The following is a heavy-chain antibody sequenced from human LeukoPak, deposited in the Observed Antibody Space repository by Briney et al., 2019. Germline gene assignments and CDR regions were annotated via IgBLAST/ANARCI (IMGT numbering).Heavy chain of an antibody. Sequence: GASVKVSCKAPGYTFTSYYMHWVRQAPGQGLEWMGIINPSGGSTSYAQKFQGRVTMTSDTSTRTVYMELSSLRSEDTAVYYCARDPSNTGGYYFYMDVWGKGTTVTVSS. J-gene: IGHJ6*03. CDR3: ARDPSNTGGYYFYMDV. CDR1: GYTFTSYY. CDR2: INPSGGST. V-gene: IGHV1-46*01. D-gene: IGHD2-8*01.